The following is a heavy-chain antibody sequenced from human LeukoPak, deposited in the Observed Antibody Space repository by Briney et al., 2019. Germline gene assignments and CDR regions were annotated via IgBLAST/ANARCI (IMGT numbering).Heavy chain of an antibody. CDR3: AKASWVSSADAVL. CDR1: GFIFRDYA. J-gene: IGHJ4*02. Sequence: GGSLRLSCVASGFIFRDYAMSWVRQAPAGGLEWVSSLRGDGETFYTDPVKGRFTLSRDHSRNTVYLQLNNLRVEDTAVYYCAKASWVSSADAVLWGQGTLVTVS. CDR2: LRGDGET. D-gene: IGHD3-16*01. V-gene: IGHV3-23*01.